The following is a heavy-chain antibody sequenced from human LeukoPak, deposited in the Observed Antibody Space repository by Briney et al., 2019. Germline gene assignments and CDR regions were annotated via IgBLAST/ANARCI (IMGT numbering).Heavy chain of an antibody. V-gene: IGHV4-34*01. CDR1: GGSFSGYY. J-gene: IGHJ4*02. Sequence: SETLSLTCAVYGGSFSGYYWSWIRQPPGKGLEWIGEINHSGSTYYNPSLKSRVTISVDTSKNQFSLKLSSVTAADTAVYYCARRPPGVAVAGPPYFDYWGQGTLVTVSS. CDR3: ARRPPGVAVAGPPYFDY. D-gene: IGHD6-19*01. CDR2: INHSGST.